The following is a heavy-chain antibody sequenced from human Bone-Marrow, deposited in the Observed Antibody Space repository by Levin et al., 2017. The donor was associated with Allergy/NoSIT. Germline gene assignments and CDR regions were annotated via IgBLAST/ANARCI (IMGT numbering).Heavy chain of an antibody. V-gene: IGHV4-4*02. Sequence: SETLSLTCAVSGASINIGTWWSWVRQPPGKGLEWIGEVYHSGSINYNPSLKSRVTISVDKSKNEIALELTSVTAADTAIYFCAGGPTGAHDVLNLWGRGTMVMVSS. CDR2: VYHSGSI. J-gene: IGHJ3*01. D-gene: IGHD1-26*01. CDR1: GASINIGTW. CDR3: AGGPTGAHDVLNL.